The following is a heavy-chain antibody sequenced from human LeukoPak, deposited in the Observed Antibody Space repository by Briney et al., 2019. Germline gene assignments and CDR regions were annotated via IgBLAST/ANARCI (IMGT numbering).Heavy chain of an antibody. CDR3: AKYLSRAFDS. J-gene: IGHJ4*02. D-gene: IGHD2/OR15-2a*01. V-gene: IGHV3-7*01. CDR1: GFTFRSYW. Sequence: PRGSLRLSCAASGFTFRSYWMSWVRQAPGKGLEWLGHINQEASRTDHADSVKGRFTISRDNSRNLLYLHMSSLRAEDTAVYYCAKYLSRAFDSWGQGILVSVSS. CDR2: INQEASRT.